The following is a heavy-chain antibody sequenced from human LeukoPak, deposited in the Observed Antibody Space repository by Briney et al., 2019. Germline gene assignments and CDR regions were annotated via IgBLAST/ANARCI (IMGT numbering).Heavy chain of an antibody. CDR2: IWFDGSIK. D-gene: IGHD2-15*01. J-gene: IGHJ6*02. CDR1: GFIFSSYG. CDR3: ARDPAAASRGFGMDV. Sequence: PGGPLRLSCAASGFIFSSYGMHWVRQAPGKGLEWVAVIWFDGSIKYYADSVKGRFTFSRDNSKNTLSLQMNSLRADDTAVYYCARDPAAASRGFGMDVWGQGTTVTVSS. V-gene: IGHV3-33*01.